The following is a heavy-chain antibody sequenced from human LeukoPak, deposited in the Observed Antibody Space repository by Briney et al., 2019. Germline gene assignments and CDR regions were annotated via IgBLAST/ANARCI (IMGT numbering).Heavy chain of an antibody. J-gene: IGHJ3*02. D-gene: IGHD1-26*01. Sequence: PSDTLSLTCTVSGDSISNYYWSWIRQPAGKGLEWIGRIYTSGSTNYNPSLKSRVTISVDKSKNQFSLKLSSVTAADTAVYYCARDGIVPAFDIWGQGTMVTVSS. CDR2: IYTSGST. CDR1: GDSISNYY. V-gene: IGHV4-4*07. CDR3: ARDGIVPAFDI.